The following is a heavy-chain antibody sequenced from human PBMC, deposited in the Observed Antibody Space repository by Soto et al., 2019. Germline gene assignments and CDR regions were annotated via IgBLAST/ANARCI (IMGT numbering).Heavy chain of an antibody. V-gene: IGHV4-30-2*01. CDR2: IYHSGST. Sequence: PSETLSLTCAVSCGSISSGGYSWSWIRQPPGKGLEWIGYIYHSGSTYYNPSLKSRVTISVDRSKNQFSLKLSSVTAADTAVYYCARVSRSWYYDSSGYYDGYYFDYWGQGTLVTVSS. J-gene: IGHJ4*02. D-gene: IGHD3-22*01. CDR1: CGSISSGGYS. CDR3: ARVSRSWYYDSSGYYDGYYFDY.